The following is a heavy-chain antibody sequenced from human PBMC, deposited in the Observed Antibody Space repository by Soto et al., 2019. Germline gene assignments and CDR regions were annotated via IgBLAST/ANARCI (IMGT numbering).Heavy chain of an antibody. D-gene: IGHD4-17*01. Sequence: SVKVSCKASGGTFSSYTISWVRQAPGQGLEWMGWIIAILGITKYSQKFQGRVTITGDKSASTAYMELSSLRSEDTAVYYCARDHDYGDYDAFDIWGQGTMVTVSS. CDR1: GGTFSSYT. CDR2: IIAILGIT. J-gene: IGHJ3*02. V-gene: IGHV1-69*10. CDR3: ARDHDYGDYDAFDI.